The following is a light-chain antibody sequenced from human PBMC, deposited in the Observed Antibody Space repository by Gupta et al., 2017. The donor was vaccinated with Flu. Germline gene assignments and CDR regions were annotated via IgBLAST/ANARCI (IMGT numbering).Light chain of an antibody. V-gene: IGLV1-40*01. Sequence: QSVLTQPPSVSVTPGQRVTISCTGSSSNIGAGYDVHWYQQLPGTAPILLIYGNSNRPSGVPDRFSGSKSGTSASLAITGLQAEDEADYYCQSYDSSLSGSRVFGTGTKVTVL. CDR1: SSNIGAGYD. J-gene: IGLJ1*01. CDR3: QSYDSSLSGSRV. CDR2: GNS.